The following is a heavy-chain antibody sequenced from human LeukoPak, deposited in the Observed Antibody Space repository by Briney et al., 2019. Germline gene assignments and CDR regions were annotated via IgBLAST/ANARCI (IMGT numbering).Heavy chain of an antibody. CDR3: ARSGLIPYYMDV. J-gene: IGHJ6*03. V-gene: IGHV3-21*01. CDR1: GFTFSSYN. Sequence: GGSLRLSCAASGFTFSSYNMNWVRQAPGKGLEWVSSISSSSSYIYYADSVKGRFTISRDNAKNSLYLQMNSLRAEDTAVYYCARSGLIPYYMDVRGKGTTVTVSS. D-gene: IGHD1-1*01. CDR2: ISSSSSYI.